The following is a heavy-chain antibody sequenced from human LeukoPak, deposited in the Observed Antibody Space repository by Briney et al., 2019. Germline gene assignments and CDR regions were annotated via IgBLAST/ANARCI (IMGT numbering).Heavy chain of an antibody. V-gene: IGHV3-23*01. J-gene: IGHJ5*02. CDR2: ISGSGGST. Sequence: PGGSLRLSCSASGISLSDYGMSWVRQAPGKGLEWVSAISGSGGSTYYADSVKGRFTISRDNSKNTLYLQMNSLRAEDTAVYYCARYLLRFFLNWFDPWGQGTLVTVSS. D-gene: IGHD3-3*01. CDR3: ARYLLRFFLNWFDP. CDR1: GISLSDYG.